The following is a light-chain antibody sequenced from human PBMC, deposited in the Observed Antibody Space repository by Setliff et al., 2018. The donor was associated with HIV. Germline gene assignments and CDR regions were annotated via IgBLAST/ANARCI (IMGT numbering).Light chain of an antibody. Sequence: QSALTQPASVSGSPGQSITISCTGTSSDVGAYSLVSWYQQHPGKAPKLMIYEVTQRPSGISDRFSGSKSGNTASLSISGLQTEDEADYYCCSYASSQTYVFGSGTKVTVL. CDR3: CSYASSQTYV. V-gene: IGLV2-23*02. CDR1: SSDVGAYSL. J-gene: IGLJ1*01. CDR2: EVT.